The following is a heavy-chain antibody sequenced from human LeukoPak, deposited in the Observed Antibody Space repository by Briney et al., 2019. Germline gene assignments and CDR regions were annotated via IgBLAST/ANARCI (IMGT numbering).Heavy chain of an antibody. D-gene: IGHD6-19*01. Sequence: ASVKVSCKASGGTFSSYAISWVRQAPGQGLEWMGGIIPIFGTANYAQKFQGRVTITTDESTSTAYMELSSLRSEDTAAYYCAREAVAGPFDYWGQGTLVTVSS. CDR3: AREAVAGPFDY. V-gene: IGHV1-69*05. CDR1: GGTFSSYA. J-gene: IGHJ4*02. CDR2: IIPIFGTA.